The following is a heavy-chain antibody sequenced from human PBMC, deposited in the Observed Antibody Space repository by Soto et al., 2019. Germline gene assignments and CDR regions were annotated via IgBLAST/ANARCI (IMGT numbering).Heavy chain of an antibody. Sequence: PSETLSLTCTVSGGSISSYYWSWIRQPPGKGLEWIGYIYYSGSTNYNPSLKSRVTISVDTSKNQFSLKLSSVTAADTAVYYCASVFSGPLGYCSGGSCYPDDAFDIWGQGTMVTVSS. J-gene: IGHJ3*02. D-gene: IGHD2-15*01. CDR2: IYYSGST. V-gene: IGHV4-59*08. CDR3: ASVFSGPLGYCSGGSCYPDDAFDI. CDR1: GGSISSYY.